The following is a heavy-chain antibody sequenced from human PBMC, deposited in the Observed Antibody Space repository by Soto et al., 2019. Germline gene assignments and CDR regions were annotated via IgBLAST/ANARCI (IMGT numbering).Heavy chain of an antibody. J-gene: IGHJ6*02. D-gene: IGHD3-10*01. CDR1: GGTFSSYA. Sequence: SVKVSCKASGGTFSSYAISWVRQAPGQGLEWMGGIIPIFGTANYAQKFQGRVTITADESTSTAYMELSSLRSGDTAVYYCARALDYYGSGSYYNFYYYYGMDVWGQGTTVTVSS. CDR3: ARALDYYGSGSYYNFYYYYGMDV. V-gene: IGHV1-69*13. CDR2: IIPIFGTA.